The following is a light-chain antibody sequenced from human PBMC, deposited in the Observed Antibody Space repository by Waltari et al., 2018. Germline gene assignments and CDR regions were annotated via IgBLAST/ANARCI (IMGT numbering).Light chain of an antibody. CDR2: DVS. V-gene: IGLV2-14*03. CDR3: GSYTSSSTLL. CDR1: SNDVGYNNY. J-gene: IGLJ2*01. Sequence: QSALTQTASVSGSPGQSITISCTGTSNDVGYNNYVCWYQQHPGKAPKLMIYDVSKRPSGIADRFSGSRSGNTASLTISGLQADDEADYYCGSYTSSSTLLFGGGTKVTVL.